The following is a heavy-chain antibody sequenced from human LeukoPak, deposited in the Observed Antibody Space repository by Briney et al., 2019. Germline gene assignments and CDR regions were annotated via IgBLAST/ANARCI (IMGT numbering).Heavy chain of an antibody. Sequence: PGGSLRLSCVGSGFTFSSYSMNWVRQAPGKGLEWVSYISGTSNTIYYADSVKGRFTISRDSSKNTLYLQMNSLRAEDTAVYYCAKDLRSSADSKMGAADYWGQGTLVTVSS. CDR2: ISGTSNTI. J-gene: IGHJ4*02. V-gene: IGHV3-48*04. D-gene: IGHD1-26*01. CDR1: GFTFSSYS. CDR3: AKDLRSSADSKMGAADY.